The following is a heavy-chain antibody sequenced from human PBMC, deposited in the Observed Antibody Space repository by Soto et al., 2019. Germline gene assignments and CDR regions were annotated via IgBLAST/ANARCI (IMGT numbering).Heavy chain of an antibody. Sequence: LRLSCAASGFTFSSYSMNWVRQAPGKGLEWVSSISSSSSYIYYADSVKGRFTISRDNAKNSLYLQMNSLRAEDTAVYYCAREKLDYSDSSGWFRRSYWGQGTLVTVSS. V-gene: IGHV3-21*01. D-gene: IGHD6-19*01. CDR2: ISSSSSYI. J-gene: IGHJ4*02. CDR3: AREKLDYSDSSGWFRRSY. CDR1: GFTFSSYS.